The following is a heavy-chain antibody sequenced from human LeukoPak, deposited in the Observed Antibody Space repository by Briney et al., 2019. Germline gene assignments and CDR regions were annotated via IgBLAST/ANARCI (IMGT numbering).Heavy chain of an antibody. CDR2: IKQDGSEK. Sequence: GGSLRLSCAASGFTFSSYWMSWVRQAPGKGLEWVANIKQDGSEKYYVDSVKGRFTISRDNARNSLYLQMNSLRAEDTAVYYCARTSAYCGGDCPSVFDYWGQGTLVTVSS. J-gene: IGHJ4*02. CDR1: GFTFSSYW. V-gene: IGHV3-7*01. CDR3: ARTSAYCGGDCPSVFDY. D-gene: IGHD2-21*02.